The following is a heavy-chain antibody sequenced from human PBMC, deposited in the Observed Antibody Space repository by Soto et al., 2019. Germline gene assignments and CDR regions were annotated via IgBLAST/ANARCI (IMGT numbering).Heavy chain of an antibody. CDR1: GFIFGDYW. CDR2: TRQDGGEK. D-gene: IGHD3-10*01. CDR3: AKVAGTDYYYYMDV. V-gene: IGHV3-7*05. Sequence: GGSLRLSCAASGFIFGDYWMSWIRQAPGKGLEWVANTRQDGGEKNFVDSVKGRFIISRDNAKNSLYLQMNSLRAEDTAVYYCAKVAGTDYYYYMDVWGKGTTVTVSS. J-gene: IGHJ6*03.